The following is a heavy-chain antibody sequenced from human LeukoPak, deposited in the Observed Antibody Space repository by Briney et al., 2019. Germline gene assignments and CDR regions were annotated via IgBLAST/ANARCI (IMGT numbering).Heavy chain of an antibody. V-gene: IGHV3-30*03. D-gene: IGHD2/OR15-2a*01. CDR2: ITYVGYYK. CDR1: AFTFTSYG. Sequence: QTGPSLRLSCAASAFTFTSYGMHWVRQAPGKGLEWVALITYVGYYKYYSDSVKGRFTISRDNSKNPLYLQVNSLRAEDTAMYYCARNILFAFDIWGQGTMVTVSS. CDR3: ARNILFAFDI. J-gene: IGHJ3*02.